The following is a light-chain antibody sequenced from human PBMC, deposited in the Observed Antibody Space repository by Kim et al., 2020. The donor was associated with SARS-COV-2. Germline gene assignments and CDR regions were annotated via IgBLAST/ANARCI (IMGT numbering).Light chain of an antibody. J-gene: IGLJ3*02. CDR2: DVS. CDR1: SSDIGIYGY. V-gene: IGLV2-14*03. Sequence: GQSITNSCTGTSSDIGIYGYVSWYQQHPGKAPKLLIYDVSNRPSGVSNRFSGSKSGNTASLTISGLQAEDEADYYCSSYTTSGTWVFGGGTQLTVL. CDR3: SSYTTSGTWV.